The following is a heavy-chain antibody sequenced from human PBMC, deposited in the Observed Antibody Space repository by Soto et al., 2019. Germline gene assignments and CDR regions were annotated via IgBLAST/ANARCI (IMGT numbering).Heavy chain of an antibody. CDR3: AKEIHTTGYYYSGGSDP. D-gene: IGHD3-22*01. Sequence: QVRLVESGGGVVQPGRSLRLSCAASGFTFSSYGMQWVRQTPGKGLEWVAVISYDGTNKHYADSVKCRFTISRDNSKSTLYLQMNSLSLADTAIYYCAKEIHTTGYYYSGGSDPWGQGTLVTVSS. CDR2: ISYDGTNK. J-gene: IGHJ5*02. V-gene: IGHV3-30*18. CDR1: GFTFSSYG.